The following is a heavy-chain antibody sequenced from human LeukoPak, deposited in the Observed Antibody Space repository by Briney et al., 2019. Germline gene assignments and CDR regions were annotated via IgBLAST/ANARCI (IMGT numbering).Heavy chain of an antibody. Sequence: GGSLRLSCAASGFTFSSYGMHWVRQAPGKGLEGVAVIWYDGSNKYYADSVKGRFTISRDNSKNTLYLQMNSLRAEDTAVYYCARDYLSYGSGSSNWFDPWGQGTLVTVSS. J-gene: IGHJ5*02. CDR3: ARDYLSYGSGSSNWFDP. CDR1: GFTFSSYG. CDR2: IWYDGSNK. D-gene: IGHD3-10*01. V-gene: IGHV3-33*01.